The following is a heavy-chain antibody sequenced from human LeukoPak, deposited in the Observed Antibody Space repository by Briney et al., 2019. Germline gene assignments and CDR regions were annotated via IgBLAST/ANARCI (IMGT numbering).Heavy chain of an antibody. Sequence: PGGSLRLSCAASGFTFSSYGMHWVRQAPGKGLEWVAFIRYDGSSKYYADSVKGRFTISRDNSKNTLYLQMNSLRAEDTAVYYCAKLRSYYYMDVWGKGTTVTVSS. V-gene: IGHV3-30*02. CDR3: AKLRSYYYMDV. CDR2: IRYDGSSK. J-gene: IGHJ6*03. CDR1: GFTFSSYG.